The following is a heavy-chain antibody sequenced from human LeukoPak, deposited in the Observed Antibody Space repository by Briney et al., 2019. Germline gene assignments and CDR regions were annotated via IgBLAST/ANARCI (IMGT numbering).Heavy chain of an antibody. Sequence: PGGSLRLSCEASGFTFSTYGMDWVRQAPGKGLEWVSSISASSKYIWYADSVKGRFTISRDNARNSLYLQINSLRAEDTAVYYCARERDCGRTNCVAYFFDYWGQGTLVTASS. CDR1: GFTFSTYG. CDR3: ARERDCGRTNCVAYFFDY. D-gene: IGHD2-2*01. CDR2: ISASSKYI. J-gene: IGHJ4*02. V-gene: IGHV3-21*01.